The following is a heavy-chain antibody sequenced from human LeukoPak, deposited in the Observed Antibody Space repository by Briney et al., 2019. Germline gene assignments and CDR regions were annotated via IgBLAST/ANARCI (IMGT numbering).Heavy chain of an antibody. CDR1: GGSISSGDYY. CDR2: IYYSGST. D-gene: IGHD2-2*01. Sequence: SQTLSLTCTVSGGSISSGDYYWSWIRQPPGKGLEWIGYIYYSGSTYYNPSLKSRVTISVDTSKNQFSLKLSSVTAADTAVYYCARRHSEYQLLSESWFDPWGQGTLVTVSS. V-gene: IGHV4-30-4*08. J-gene: IGHJ5*02. CDR3: ARRHSEYQLLSESWFDP.